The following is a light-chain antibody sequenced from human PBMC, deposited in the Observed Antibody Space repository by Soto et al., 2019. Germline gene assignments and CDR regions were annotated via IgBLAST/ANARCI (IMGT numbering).Light chain of an antibody. CDR3: QHYGRSDPIT. Sequence: EIVLTQSPGTLSLSPGKRVTLSCRASQTIISSSLAWYQQSPGQAPRLLIYATSTRATGVPDGFSGRGSGTDFALTISRLEPEDFAVYYCQHYGRSDPITFGPGTNVEIK. V-gene: IGKV3-20*01. J-gene: IGKJ3*01. CDR1: QTIISSS. CDR2: ATS.